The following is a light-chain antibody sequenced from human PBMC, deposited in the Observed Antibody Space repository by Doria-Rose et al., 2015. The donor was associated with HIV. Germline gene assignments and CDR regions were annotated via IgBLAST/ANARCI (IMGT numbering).Light chain of an antibody. CDR3: HQYASART. CDR1: QSVSANY. Sequence: EIVLTQSPGTLSLSPGDRATLSCRASQSVSANYLAWYQQRPGQSPRLLIYGASSRATDIPDRFSVSGSGTDFTLTISRLEPEDFAVYYCHQYASARTFGQGTKVEIK. J-gene: IGKJ1*01. V-gene: IGKV3-20*01. CDR2: GAS.